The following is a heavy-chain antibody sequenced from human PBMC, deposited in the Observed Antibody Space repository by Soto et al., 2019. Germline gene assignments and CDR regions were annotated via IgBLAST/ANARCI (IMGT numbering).Heavy chain of an antibody. J-gene: IGHJ3*02. CDR1: GYTFTGYY. Sequence: GASVKVSCKASGYTFTGYYMHWVRQAPGQGLEWMGWINPNSGGTNYAQKFQGWVTMTRDTSISTAYMELSRLRSDDTAVYYCARELIFPLWLGVGDAFDIWGQGTMVTVSS. CDR2: INPNSGGT. V-gene: IGHV1-2*04. D-gene: IGHD3-10*01. CDR3: ARELIFPLWLGVGDAFDI.